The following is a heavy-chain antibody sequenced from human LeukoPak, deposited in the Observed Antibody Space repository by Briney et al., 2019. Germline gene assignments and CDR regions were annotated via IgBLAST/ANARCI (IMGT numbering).Heavy chain of an antibody. CDR3: ARDYDILTGYHDY. V-gene: IGHV1-2*02. CDR2: INPNSGGT. CDR1: GYTFTGYY. D-gene: IGHD3-9*01. J-gene: IGHJ4*02. Sequence: ASVKVSCKASGYTFTGYYMHWVRQAPGQGLEWMGWINPNSGGTNYAQKFQGRVTMTRDTSISTAYMELSRLRSYDTAVYYCARDYDILTGYHDYWGQGTLVTVSS.